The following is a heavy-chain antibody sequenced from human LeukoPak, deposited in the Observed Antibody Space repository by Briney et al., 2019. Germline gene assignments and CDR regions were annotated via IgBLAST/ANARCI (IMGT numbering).Heavy chain of an antibody. CDR2: ISVYNGDT. CDR1: GYTFTRYA. Sequence: ASVKVSCKASGYTFTRYAITWVRQAPGQGLEWMGWISVYNGDTYYAQKVQGRVTMTTDTSTSTAYMELRSLRSGDTAVYYCARGGITVARDYFDSWGQGTLVTVSS. J-gene: IGHJ4*02. CDR3: ARGGITVARDYFDS. D-gene: IGHD6-19*01. V-gene: IGHV1-18*04.